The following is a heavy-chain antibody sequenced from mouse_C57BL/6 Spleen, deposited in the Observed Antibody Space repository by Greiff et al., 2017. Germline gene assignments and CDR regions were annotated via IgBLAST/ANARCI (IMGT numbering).Heavy chain of an antibody. V-gene: IGHV5-4*01. J-gene: IGHJ1*03. D-gene: IGHD1-1*01. Sequence: EVKLVESGGGLVKPGGSLKLSFAASGFTFSSYAMSWVRQTPEKRLEWVATISDGGSYTYYPDNVKGRFTISRDNAKNNLYLQMSHLKSEDTAMYYCARDTFITTVVVDFDVWGTGTTVTVSS. CDR1: GFTFSSYA. CDR2: ISDGGSYT. CDR3: ARDTFITTVVVDFDV.